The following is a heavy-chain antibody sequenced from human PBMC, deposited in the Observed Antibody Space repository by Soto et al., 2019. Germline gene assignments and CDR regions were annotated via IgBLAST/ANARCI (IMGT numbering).Heavy chain of an antibody. Sequence: VQLVESGGGLVQPGGSLRLSCAASGFAFGSYWMHWVRQAPGKGLVWVSRISQDGAIATQADSVKGRFTISRDNAKNTLFLQMNSLRAADTAVYYCLRDQRHWNEFADQWGQGTLVNVSS. CDR2: ISQDGAIA. J-gene: IGHJ4*02. CDR3: LRDQRHWNEFADQ. V-gene: IGHV3-74*01. D-gene: IGHD1-1*01. CDR1: GFAFGSYW.